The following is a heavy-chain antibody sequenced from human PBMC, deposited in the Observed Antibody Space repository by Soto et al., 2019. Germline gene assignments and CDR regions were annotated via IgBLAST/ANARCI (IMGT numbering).Heavy chain of an antibody. V-gene: IGHV3-48*01. CDR3: ARDKKLSGGPFNWFDP. Sequence: GGSLRLSCAASGFTFSSYSMNWVRQAPGKGLEWVSYISSSSSTIYYADSVKGRFTISRDNAKNSLYLQMNSLRAEDTAVYYCARDKKLSGGPFNWFDPWGQGTLVTVSS. J-gene: IGHJ5*02. CDR2: ISSSSSTI. CDR1: GFTFSSYS. D-gene: IGHD2-8*02.